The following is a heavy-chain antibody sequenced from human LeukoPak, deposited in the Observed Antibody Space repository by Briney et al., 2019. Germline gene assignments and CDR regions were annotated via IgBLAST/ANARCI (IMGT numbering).Heavy chain of an antibody. CDR3: AKERGSTTHFDF. CDR1: GFTFSSYG. J-gene: IGHJ4*02. V-gene: IGHV3-30*18. D-gene: IGHD2-2*01. Sequence: GGSLRLSCAASGFTFSSYGMHWVRQAPGKGLEWVTVISYDGHTNYVDSVKGRFTISIDNSKNTLNLQMNGLRDEDTAGYYCAKERGSTTHFDFRGQGTLVTVSS. CDR2: ISYDGHT.